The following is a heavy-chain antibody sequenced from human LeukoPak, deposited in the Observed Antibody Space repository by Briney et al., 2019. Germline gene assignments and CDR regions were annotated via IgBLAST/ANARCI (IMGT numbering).Heavy chain of an antibody. J-gene: IGHJ4*02. CDR1: GFTFSSYW. CDR3: AKGLRITMIVVVIYPYYFDY. CDR2: IKQDGSEK. D-gene: IGHD3-22*01. V-gene: IGHV3-7*03. Sequence: GGSLRLSCAASGFTFSSYWMSWVRQAPGKGLEWVANIKQDGSEKYYVDSVKGRFTISRDNAKNSLYLQMNSLRAEDTAVYYCAKGLRITMIVVVIYPYYFDYWGQGTLVTVSS.